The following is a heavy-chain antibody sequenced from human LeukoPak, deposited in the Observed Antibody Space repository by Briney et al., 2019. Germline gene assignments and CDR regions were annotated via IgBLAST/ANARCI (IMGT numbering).Heavy chain of an antibody. J-gene: IGHJ4*02. CDR3: ARGRVGDTRYYFDY. V-gene: IGHV4-4*07. CDR2: IYTSGST. Sequence: SETLSLTCTVSGGSISSYCWSWIRQPAGKGLEWIGSIYTSGSTNSNPSLKSRVITSVDTSTNHYFLLLSSVTAAETAVYYCARGRVGDTRYYFDYWGQGTLVTVSS. CDR1: GGSISSYC. D-gene: IGHD1-26*01.